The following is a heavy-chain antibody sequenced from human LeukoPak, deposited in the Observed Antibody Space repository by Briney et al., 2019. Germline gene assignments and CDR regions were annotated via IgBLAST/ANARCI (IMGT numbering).Heavy chain of an antibody. Sequence: GRSLRLSCAASGFTFDDYAMHWVRQAPGKGLEWVSGISWNSGSIGYADSVQGRFTISRDNARNSLYLQMNSLRAEDTTVYYCAREMLLWFGEFPAGGYWGQGTLVTVSS. J-gene: IGHJ4*02. CDR2: ISWNSGSI. CDR1: GFTFDDYA. D-gene: IGHD3-10*01. V-gene: IGHV3-9*01. CDR3: AREMLLWFGEFPAGGY.